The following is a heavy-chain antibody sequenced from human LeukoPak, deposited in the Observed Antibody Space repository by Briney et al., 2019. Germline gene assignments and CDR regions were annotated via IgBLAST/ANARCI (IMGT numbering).Heavy chain of an antibody. CDR1: GYTFTSYE. V-gene: IGHV1-8*03. J-gene: IGHJ5*02. D-gene: IGHD3-22*01. CDR2: MNPNSGNT. Sequence: ASVKVSCKASGYTFTSYEINWVRQATGQGLEWMGWMNPNSGNTGYAQKFQGRVTITRNTSISTAYMELSSLRSEDTAVYYCARSGPHYDSSGPSFDPWGQGTLVTVS. CDR3: ARSGPHYDSSGPSFDP.